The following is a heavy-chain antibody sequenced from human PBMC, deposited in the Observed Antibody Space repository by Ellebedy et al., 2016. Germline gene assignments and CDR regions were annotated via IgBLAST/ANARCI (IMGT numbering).Heavy chain of an antibody. CDR1: GFTFSSYW. CDR3: ARAFTGDYAGYYYYGMDV. CDR2: INSDGSST. Sequence: GESLKISXAASGFTFSSYWMHWVRQAPGKGLVWVSRINSDGSSTSYADSVKGRFTISRDNAKNTLYLQMNSLRAEDTAVYYCARAFTGDYAGYYYYGMDVWGQGTTVTVSS. V-gene: IGHV3-74*01. J-gene: IGHJ6*02. D-gene: IGHD4-17*01.